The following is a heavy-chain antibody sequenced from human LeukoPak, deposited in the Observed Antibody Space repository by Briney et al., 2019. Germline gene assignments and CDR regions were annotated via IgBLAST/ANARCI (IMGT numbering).Heavy chain of an antibody. V-gene: IGHV1-18*01. CDR2: ISAYNGNT. CDR1: GYTFPSYG. Sequence: ASVKVSCKSSGYTFPSYGISWVRQAPRHGLEWMGWISAYNGNTNYAQKLQGRVTITTDTSTSTGYMELRSLRSDDTAVYYCARASSSSLTWFDPWGQGTLVTVSS. J-gene: IGHJ5*02. D-gene: IGHD6-13*01. CDR3: ARASSSSLTWFDP.